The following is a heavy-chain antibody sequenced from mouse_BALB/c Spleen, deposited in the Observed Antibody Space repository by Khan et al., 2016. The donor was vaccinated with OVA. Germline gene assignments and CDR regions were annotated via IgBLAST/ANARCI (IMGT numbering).Heavy chain of an antibody. CDR3: ARSYDYDVGGFTY. Sequence: QVQLKQSGPGLVAPSLSLSITCTVSGISLTNYGVHWIRQPPGKGLEWRGVIWTGGRTNYNSALMSRLSISKDNSKSQVFLKMNSLQIDDTAIYYCARSYDYDVGGFTYWGQGTLVTVSA. D-gene: IGHD2-4*01. J-gene: IGHJ3*01. V-gene: IGHV2-9*02. CDR1: GISLTNYG. CDR2: IWTGGRT.